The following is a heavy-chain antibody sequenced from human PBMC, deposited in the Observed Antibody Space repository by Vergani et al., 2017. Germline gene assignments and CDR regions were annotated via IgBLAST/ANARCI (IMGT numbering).Heavy chain of an antibody. Sequence: QVNLQESCPGLVKPSETLSLTCGVSGYSISSGYYWGWIRQTPGKGLEWIGSIYHSGSPHYNTSHKSRVTISVDTSKKQFSLKLSYGTAADTAVYYCAGSSSWYYWGQGTLVTVSS. V-gene: IGHV4-38-2*01. D-gene: IGHD6-13*01. CDR2: IYHSGSP. CDR1: GYSISSGYY. CDR3: AGSSSWYY. J-gene: IGHJ4*02.